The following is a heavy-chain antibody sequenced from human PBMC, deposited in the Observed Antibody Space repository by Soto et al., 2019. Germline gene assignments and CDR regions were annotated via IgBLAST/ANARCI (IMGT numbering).Heavy chain of an antibody. CDR1: GYTFTSYA. Sequence: QVQLVQSGAEEKKPGALVKVSCKASGYTFTSYAMHWVRQAPGQRLEWMGWINAGNGNTKYSQKFQGRVTITRDTTASTAYMELSSLRSDDTAVYYCASDLPQLAARFDYWGQGTLVTVSS. D-gene: IGHD6-6*01. CDR2: INAGNGNT. V-gene: IGHV1-3*05. J-gene: IGHJ4*02. CDR3: ASDLPQLAARFDY.